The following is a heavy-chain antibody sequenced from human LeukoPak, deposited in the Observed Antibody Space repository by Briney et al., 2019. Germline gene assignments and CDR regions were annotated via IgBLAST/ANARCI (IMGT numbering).Heavy chain of an antibody. J-gene: IGHJ3*02. D-gene: IGHD3-10*01. CDR1: GFSFSTYT. Sequence: GGSLRLSCAASGFSFSTYTMNWVRQAPGKGLEWVSVIYSGGSTYYADSVKGRFTISRDNSKNTLYLQMNSLRAEDTAVYYCARSGRDAFDIWGQGTMVTVSS. CDR3: ARSGRDAFDI. CDR2: IYSGGST. V-gene: IGHV3-53*01.